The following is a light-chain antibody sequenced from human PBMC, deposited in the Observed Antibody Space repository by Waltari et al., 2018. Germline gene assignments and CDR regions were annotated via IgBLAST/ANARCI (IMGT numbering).Light chain of an antibody. CDR3: AAWDNSLSGRV. Sequence: QSVLTQPPSMSGTPGQRVTIPCSGSNFNNGSNYVYCYQQFPGMAPQLLSYRNRERPSGVPDGCSAPNADASASLAISGLRSEDEANYNCAAWDNSLSGRVFGGRTKLTV. J-gene: IGLJ2*01. CDR2: RNR. V-gene: IGLV1-47*01. CDR1: NFNNGSNY.